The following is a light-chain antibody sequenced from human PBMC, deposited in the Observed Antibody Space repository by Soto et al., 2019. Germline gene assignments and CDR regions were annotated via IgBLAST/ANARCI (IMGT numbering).Light chain of an antibody. J-gene: IGKJ4*01. Sequence: DIQMTQSPSSLSASVGDRVTITCRASQTIGTYLTWYQQKPGKAPNLLIYTASSLQSGVPSRFSGSGSGTDFTLTISSLRPEDFATYYCQQGHSVPVTFGGGTKVEI. CDR2: TAS. V-gene: IGKV1-39*01. CDR3: QQGHSVPVT. CDR1: QTIGTY.